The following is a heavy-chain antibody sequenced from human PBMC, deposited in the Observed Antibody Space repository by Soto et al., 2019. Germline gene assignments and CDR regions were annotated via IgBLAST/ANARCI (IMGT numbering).Heavy chain of an antibody. Sequence: SETLSLTCTVSGGSISSGDYYWIWIRQPPGKGLEWIGYIYYSGTTSYNPSLKSRVTISVDPSKNQFSLMLTAETAADTAVYYCARTHSGSYYSVFNYWGRGSLVTVSS. V-gene: IGHV4-30-4*01. CDR3: ARTHSGSYYSVFNY. CDR2: IYYSGTT. D-gene: IGHD1-26*01. CDR1: GGSISSGDYY. J-gene: IGHJ4*02.